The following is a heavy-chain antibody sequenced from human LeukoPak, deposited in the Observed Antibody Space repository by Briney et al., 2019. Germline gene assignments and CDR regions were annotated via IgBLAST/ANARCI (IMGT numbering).Heavy chain of an antibody. D-gene: IGHD1-14*01. J-gene: IGHJ4*02. Sequence: GGSLRLSCAASGFTFSSYWMHWVRQAPGKGLVWVSRINSDGSSTTYADSVKGRFTISRDNARNTLYLQMNSLRAEDTAVYYCVREPQAEYYFDYWGQGTLVTVSS. CDR2: INSDGSST. CDR3: VREPQAEYYFDY. CDR1: GFTFSSYW. V-gene: IGHV3-74*01.